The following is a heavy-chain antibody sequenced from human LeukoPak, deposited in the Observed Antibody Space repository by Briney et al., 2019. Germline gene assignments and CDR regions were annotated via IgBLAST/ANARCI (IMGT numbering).Heavy chain of an antibody. CDR2: INSDGSST. V-gene: IGHV3-74*01. J-gene: IGHJ3*02. D-gene: IGHD2-8*01. Sequence: GGSLRLSCAASGFTFSSYWMHWVRQAPGQGLVWVSRINSDGSSTTYADSVKGRFTITRDNAKNMLYLQMNSLRAEDTAVYYCASMNGHAFDIWGQGTRVTVSS. CDR3: ASMNGHAFDI. CDR1: GFTFSSYW.